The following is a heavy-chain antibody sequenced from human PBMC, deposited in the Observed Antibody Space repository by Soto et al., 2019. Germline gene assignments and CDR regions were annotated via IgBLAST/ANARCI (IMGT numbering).Heavy chain of an antibody. V-gene: IGHV4-59*11. J-gene: IGHJ6*02. CDR1: GGSISTHY. Sequence: SETLSLTCTVSGGSISTHYWSWVRQVPGRGLEWLGYVYYTGNSKHNPSLKGRVTVSIAPSKSQFSLELTSVTAADSAVYYCAGGYYHVGSGPYLYIYGMDVWDQGTTVTVSS. D-gene: IGHD3-10*01. CDR2: VYYTGNS. CDR3: AGGYYHVGSGPYLYIYGMDV.